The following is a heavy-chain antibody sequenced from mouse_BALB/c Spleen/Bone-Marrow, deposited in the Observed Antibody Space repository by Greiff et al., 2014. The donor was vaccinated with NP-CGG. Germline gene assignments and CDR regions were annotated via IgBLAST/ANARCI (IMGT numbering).Heavy chain of an antibody. V-gene: IGHV5-17*02. CDR3: ARDDYDYAMDY. D-gene: IGHD2-4*01. J-gene: IGHJ4*01. Sequence: EVQVVESGGGLVQPGGSRKLSCAASGFTFSSFGMHWVRQAPEKGLEWVAYISSGSSTIYYADTVKGRFTISRDNPKNTLFLQMTSLRSEDTAMYYFARDDYDYAMDYWGQGTSVTVSS. CDR1: GFTFSSFG. CDR2: ISSGSSTI.